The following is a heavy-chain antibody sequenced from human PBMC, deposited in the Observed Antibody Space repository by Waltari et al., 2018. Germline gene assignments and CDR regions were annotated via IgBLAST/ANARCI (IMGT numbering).Heavy chain of an antibody. CDR2: MSYNGAT. D-gene: IGHD5-12*01. J-gene: IGHJ3*01. Sequence: QLQLQESGPGLGKPSETLSLTCIVSGGSITSNRHYWAWLRQPPGKGLEWIGIMSYNGATYSSPSLKSRVTVSRDTSKNHLSLKLGSVTAADTAVYYCATYIGASIGTAAFDVWGQGTMVTVSS. V-gene: IGHV4-39*02. CDR1: GGSITSNRHY. CDR3: ATYIGASIGTAAFDV.